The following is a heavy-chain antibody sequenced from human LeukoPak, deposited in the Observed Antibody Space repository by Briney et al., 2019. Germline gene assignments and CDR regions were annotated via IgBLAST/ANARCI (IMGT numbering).Heavy chain of an antibody. V-gene: IGHV3-23*01. D-gene: IGHD3-3*01. J-gene: IGHJ4*02. CDR3: AKEEAIFGVVRAGFFDY. Sequence: QPGGSLRLSCAASGFTFSSYAMSWVRQAPGKGLEWVSAISGSGGSTYYADSVKGRFTISRDNSKNTLYLQMNSLRAEDTAVYYCAKEEAIFGVVRAGFFDYWGQGTLVTVSS. CDR1: GFTFSSYA. CDR2: ISGSGGST.